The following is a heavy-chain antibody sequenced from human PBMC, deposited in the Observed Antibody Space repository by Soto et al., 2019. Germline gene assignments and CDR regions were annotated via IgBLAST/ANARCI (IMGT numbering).Heavy chain of an antibody. V-gene: IGHV3-7*01. CDR3: AREGSDFWRVAPPGYYMDV. D-gene: IGHD3-3*01. CDR2: IKQDGSEK. Sequence: GGSLRLSCAASGFTFSSYWMSWVRQAPGKGLEWVANIKQDGSEKYYVDSVKGRFTISRDKAKNSLYLQMNSLRAEDTAVYYCAREGSDFWRVAPPGYYMDVWGKGTTVTVSS. J-gene: IGHJ6*03. CDR1: GFTFSSYW.